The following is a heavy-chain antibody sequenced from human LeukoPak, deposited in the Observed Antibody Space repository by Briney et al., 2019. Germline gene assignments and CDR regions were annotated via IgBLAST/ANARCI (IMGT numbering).Heavy chain of an antibody. CDR2: ISSSSSYI. Sequence: GGSLRLSCAASGFTFSSYSMNWVRQAPGKGLEWVASISSSSSYIYYADSVKGRFTISRDNAKNSLYLQMNSLRAEDTAVYYCARDLNTVTTYYFDYWGQGTLVTVSS. J-gene: IGHJ4*02. CDR1: GFTFSSYS. V-gene: IGHV3-21*01. D-gene: IGHD4-17*01. CDR3: ARDLNTVTTYYFDY.